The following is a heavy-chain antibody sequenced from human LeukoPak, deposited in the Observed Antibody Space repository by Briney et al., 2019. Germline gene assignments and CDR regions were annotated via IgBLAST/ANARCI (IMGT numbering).Heavy chain of an antibody. CDR3: AGRIVGATPFDY. Sequence: PSETLSLTCAVYGGSFSGYYWSWIRQPPGKGLEWIGEINHSGSTNYNPSLKSRVTISVDTSKNQFPLKLSSVTAADTAVYYCAGRIVGATPFDYWGQGTLVTVSS. CDR1: GGSFSGYY. V-gene: IGHV4-34*01. J-gene: IGHJ4*02. CDR2: INHSGST. D-gene: IGHD1-26*01.